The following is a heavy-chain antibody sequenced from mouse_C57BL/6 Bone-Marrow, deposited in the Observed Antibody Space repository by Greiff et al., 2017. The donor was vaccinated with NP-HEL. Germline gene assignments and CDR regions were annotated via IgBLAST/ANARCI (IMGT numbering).Heavy chain of an antibody. CDR3: ARNWDYYYGSSSFAY. V-gene: IGHV2-2*01. D-gene: IGHD1-1*01. CDR1: GFSLTSYG. Sequence: VQLQQSGPGLVQPSHCLSITCTVSGFSLTSYGVHWVRQSPGKGLEWLGVIWSGGSTDYNAAFISRLSISKDNSKSQVFFKMNSLQADDTAIDYCARNWDYYYGSSSFAYWGQGTLVTVSA. J-gene: IGHJ3*01. CDR2: IWSGGST.